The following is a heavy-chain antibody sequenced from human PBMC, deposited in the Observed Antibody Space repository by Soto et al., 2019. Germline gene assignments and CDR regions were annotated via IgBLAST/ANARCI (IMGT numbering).Heavy chain of an antibody. Sequence: GGSLRLSCAASGFTFSNYWMHWVRQGPGKGLAWVSRVKLDGSNAEYADSVKGRFTISRDNSKNTLYLQMNTLGAEDTAVYYCARDGIGGTVFRGYLDYWGRGTVVTVSS. V-gene: IGHV3-74*03. CDR1: GFTFSNYW. CDR3: ARDGIGGTVFRGYLDY. D-gene: IGHD1-7*01. CDR2: VKLDGSNA. J-gene: IGHJ4*02.